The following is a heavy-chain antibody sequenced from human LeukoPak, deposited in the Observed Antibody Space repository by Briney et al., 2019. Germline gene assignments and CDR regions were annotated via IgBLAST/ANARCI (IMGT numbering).Heavy chain of an antibody. V-gene: IGHV3-21*01. D-gene: IGHD3-10*01. CDR2: ISSSSSYI. Sequence: GGSLRLSCAASGFNFSSYSMNWVRQAPGKGLEWVSSISSSSSYIYYADSVKGRFTLSSDNAKNSLYLQMNSLRADDTAVYYCARLINTASWFGVSLRGPPDYWGQGTLVTVSS. J-gene: IGHJ4*02. CDR3: ARLINTASWFGVSLRGPPDY. CDR1: GFNFSSYS.